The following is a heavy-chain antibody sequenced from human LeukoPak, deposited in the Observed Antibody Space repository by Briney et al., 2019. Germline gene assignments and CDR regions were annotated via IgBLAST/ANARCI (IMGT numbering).Heavy chain of an antibody. CDR3: ATRVVAYFDY. CDR2: ISASGGAT. J-gene: IGHJ4*02. CDR1: GFTFSNYW. D-gene: IGHD2-2*01. V-gene: IGHV3-23*01. Sequence: PGGSLRLSCAASGFTFSNYWMHWVRQAPGKGLEWVSAISASGGATYYADSVKGRFTISRDNSKNTLDLQMNSLRAEDTALYYCATRVVAYFDYWGQGTLVTVSS.